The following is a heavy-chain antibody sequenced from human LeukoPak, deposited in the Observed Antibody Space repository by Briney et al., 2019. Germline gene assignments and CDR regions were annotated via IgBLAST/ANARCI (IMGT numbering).Heavy chain of an antibody. CDR2: ISYDGSNK. J-gene: IGHJ3*02. D-gene: IGHD2-2*01. V-gene: IGHV3-30-3*01. CDR3: AKDQDGVVVVLLKDAFDI. Sequence: PGGSLRLSCAASGFTFSSYAMHWVRQAPGKGLEWVAVISYDGSNKYYADSVKGRFTISRDNSKNTLYLQMNSLRVEDTAVYYCAKDQDGVVVVLLKDAFDIWGQGTMVTVSS. CDR1: GFTFSSYA.